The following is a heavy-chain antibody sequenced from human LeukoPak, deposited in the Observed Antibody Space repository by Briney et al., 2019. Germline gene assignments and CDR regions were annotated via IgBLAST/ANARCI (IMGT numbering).Heavy chain of an antibody. CDR1: GYTFTCYD. D-gene: IGHD5-12*01. CDR2: MNPNSGNT. J-gene: IGHJ6*03. V-gene: IGHV1-8*01. Sequence: ASVKVCCKASGYTFTCYDINWVRQATGQGLEWMGWMNPNSGNTGYAQKFQGRVTMTRNTSISTAYMELSSLRSEDTAVYYCAISKRGYGIHYYYYMDVWGKGTTVTISS. CDR3: AISKRGYGIHYYYYMDV.